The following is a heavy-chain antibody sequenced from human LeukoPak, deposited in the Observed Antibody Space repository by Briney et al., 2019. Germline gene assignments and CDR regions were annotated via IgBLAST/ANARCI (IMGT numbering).Heavy chain of an antibody. CDR1: GFTFSSYS. Sequence: GGSLRLSCAASGFTFSSYSMNWVRQAPGKGLEWVSSISSSSSYIYYADSVKGRFTISRDNAKNSLYLQMNSLRAEDTAVYYCARAYLGYCSSTSCRGIDPWGQGTLVTVSS. D-gene: IGHD2-2*01. J-gene: IGHJ5*02. CDR3: ARAYLGYCSSTSCRGIDP. V-gene: IGHV3-21*01. CDR2: ISSSSSYI.